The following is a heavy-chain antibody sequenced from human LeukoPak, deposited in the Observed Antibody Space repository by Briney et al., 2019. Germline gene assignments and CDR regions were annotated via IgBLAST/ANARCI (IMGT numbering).Heavy chain of an antibody. CDR1: GGSISSSNW. D-gene: IGHD6-19*01. Sequence: SGTLSLTCAVSGGSISSSNWWSWVRQPPGKGLEWIGEIYHSGSTNYNPSLKSRVTISVDKSKNQFSLKLSSVTAADTAVYYCARIPEYSSGPNEYFQHWGQGTLVTVSS. J-gene: IGHJ1*01. V-gene: IGHV4-4*02. CDR2: IYHSGST. CDR3: ARIPEYSSGPNEYFQH.